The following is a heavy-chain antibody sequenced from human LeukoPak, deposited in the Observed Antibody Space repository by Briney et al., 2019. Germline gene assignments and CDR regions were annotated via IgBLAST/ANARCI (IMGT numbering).Heavy chain of an antibody. CDR3: ARDSNVVVVPAASYYFDY. CDR2: ISDSGSST. Sequence: GGSLRLSCAASGFTFSSYTMSWVRQAPGKGLEWVSTISDSGSSTYYADSVKGRFTISRDNSKNTMYLQINSLRAEDTAVYYCARDSNVVVVPAASYYFDYWGQGTLVTVSS. V-gene: IGHV3-23*01. D-gene: IGHD2-2*01. J-gene: IGHJ4*02. CDR1: GFTFSSYT.